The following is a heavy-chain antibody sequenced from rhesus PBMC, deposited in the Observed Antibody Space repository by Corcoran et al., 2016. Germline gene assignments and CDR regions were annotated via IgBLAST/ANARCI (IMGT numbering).Heavy chain of an antibody. J-gene: IGHJ4*01. CDR1: GGSISSSY. CDR3: ARDRFRGSWGL. V-gene: IGHV4-169*02. Sequence: QLQLQESGPGLVKPSETLSLTCAVSGGSISSSYWSWIRQAPGKGLEWIGDIYGSGSSTNDPPAPKARVTLSVDTSKTQLSLKLSSVTAAGTAVYYCARDRFRGSWGLWGQGVLVTVSS. D-gene: IGHD6-25*01. CDR2: IYGSGSST.